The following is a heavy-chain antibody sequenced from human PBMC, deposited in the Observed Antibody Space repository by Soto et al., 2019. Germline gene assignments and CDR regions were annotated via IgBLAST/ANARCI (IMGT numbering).Heavy chain of an antibody. J-gene: IGHJ4*02. CDR3: ARVGYSSSWLDY. V-gene: IGHV4-31*03. D-gene: IGHD6-13*01. Sequence: QVQLQESGPGLVKPSQTLSRTCSVSGGSISSGDYYWSWVRQDPGKGLEWIGYIYYSGNTYYNPSLKSRVTISLDTSKNQFSLQLSSVTAAGTAVYYCARVGYSSSWLDYWGQGTLVTVSS. CDR1: GGSISSGDYY. CDR2: IYYSGNT.